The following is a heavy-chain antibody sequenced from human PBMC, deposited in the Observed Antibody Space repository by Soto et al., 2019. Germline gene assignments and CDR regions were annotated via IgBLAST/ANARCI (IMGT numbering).Heavy chain of an antibody. Sequence: QVQLVQSGAEVKTPGSSVKVSCKASGGTFSNYAISWVRQAPGQGLAWMGGIIPIFDTADYAQRFQGRVTITADESTSTAYLELSSLTSGDTAVYYCARDMIPAAISYRYYALDVWGQGTTVTVSS. CDR3: ARDMIPAAISYRYYALDV. CDR1: GGTFSNYA. V-gene: IGHV1-69*01. J-gene: IGHJ6*02. D-gene: IGHD2-2*01. CDR2: IIPIFDTA.